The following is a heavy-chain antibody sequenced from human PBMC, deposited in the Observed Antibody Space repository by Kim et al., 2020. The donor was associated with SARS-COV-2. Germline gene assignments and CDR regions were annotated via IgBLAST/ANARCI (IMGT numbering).Heavy chain of an antibody. CDR3: ARGGSITMVRGVILSHDY. CDR1: GYTFTSYY. CDR2: INPSGGST. V-gene: IGHV1-46*01. J-gene: IGHJ4*02. Sequence: ASVKVSCKASGYTFTSYYMHWVRQAPGQGLEWMGIINPSGGSTSYAQKFQGRVTMTRDTSTSTVYMELSSLRSEDTAVYYCARGGSITMVRGVILSHDYWGQGTLVTVSS. D-gene: IGHD3-10*01.